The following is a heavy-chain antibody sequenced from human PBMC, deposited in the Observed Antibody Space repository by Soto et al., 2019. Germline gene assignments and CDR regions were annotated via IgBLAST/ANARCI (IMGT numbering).Heavy chain of an antibody. D-gene: IGHD3-3*02. CDR2: INSAGRT. J-gene: IGHJ6*02. CDR1: GVSIISSDSY. V-gene: IGHV4-30-4*01. CDR3: ASFSALGKDYAVDV. Sequence: SETLSLTCTVSGVSIISSDSYWSWIRQAPGKGLKWIGYINSAGRTYYSESLKSRLIFSLDTSEKQISLKLSSVTAADAAVYFCASFSALGKDYAVDVWGQGTTVT.